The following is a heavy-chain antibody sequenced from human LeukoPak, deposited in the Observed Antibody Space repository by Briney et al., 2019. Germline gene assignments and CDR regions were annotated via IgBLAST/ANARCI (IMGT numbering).Heavy chain of an antibody. CDR2: IGTSGNTI. Sequence: GGSLRLSCAASGFTFSCYIMNWVRQAPGKGLEWVSFIGTSGNTIYYADSVKGRFTVSRYNAKNSLYLQMNSLRAEDTAVYYCARDQWLDYGGQGTLVTVSS. V-gene: IGHV3-48*01. D-gene: IGHD6-19*01. CDR3: ARDQWLDY. CDR1: GFTFSCYI. J-gene: IGHJ4*02.